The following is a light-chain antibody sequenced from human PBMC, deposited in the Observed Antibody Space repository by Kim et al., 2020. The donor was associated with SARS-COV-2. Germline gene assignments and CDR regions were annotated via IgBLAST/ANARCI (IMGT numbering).Light chain of an antibody. J-gene: IGKJ1*01. Sequence: LPPGERAPLPCRASQRISRNFFAWYQQQPGQAPRLLIYGVSSRATGIPDRFSGSGSGTDFTLSITRLEPEEFAVYYCQQYGDSPTFGQGTKVDIK. V-gene: IGKV3-20*01. CDR3: QQYGDSPT. CDR1: QRISRNF. CDR2: GVS.